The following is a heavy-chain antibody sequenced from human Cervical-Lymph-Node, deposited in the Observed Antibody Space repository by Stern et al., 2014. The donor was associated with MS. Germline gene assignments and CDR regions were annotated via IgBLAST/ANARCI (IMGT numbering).Heavy chain of an antibody. Sequence: DQLVQSGAEVERPGASVKVSCKASGYTFTAYFLHWVRQSRGQGLEWMGWIIHKTGSATYAQKFQDRVTMTRDTSINTGYMEVSSLRSDDTAVYYCARDRGSYSDYWGQGTLVAVSS. J-gene: IGHJ4*02. D-gene: IGHD1-26*01. CDR3: ARDRGSYSDY. CDR1: GYTFTAYF. CDR2: IIHKTGSA. V-gene: IGHV1-2*02.